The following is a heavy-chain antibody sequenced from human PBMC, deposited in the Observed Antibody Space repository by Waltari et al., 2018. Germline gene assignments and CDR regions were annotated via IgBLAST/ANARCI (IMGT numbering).Heavy chain of an antibody. CDR2: IRYDGSKK. V-gene: IGHV3-30*02. CDR1: GFTFSRYG. J-gene: IGHJ4*02. D-gene: IGHD2-15*01. CDR3: AKDWSVAATGY. Sequence: QVQLVESGGGVVQPGGSLRLSCAASGFTFSRYGMHWVRQAPGKGLAWVAFIRYDGSKKYYADSVKGRFTISRDNSKNTLYLQMNSLRAEDTAVYYCAKDWSVAATGYWGQGTLVTVSS.